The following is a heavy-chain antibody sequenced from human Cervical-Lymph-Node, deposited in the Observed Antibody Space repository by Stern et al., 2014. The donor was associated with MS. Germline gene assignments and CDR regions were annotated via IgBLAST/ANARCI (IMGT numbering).Heavy chain of an antibody. CDR3: ASSYSGWDNPYHFYGMDV. D-gene: IGHD6-19*01. CDR2: IIPISAKA. CDR1: GGTFSRYA. Sequence: QLVQSGAEVKKPGSSVKVSCKASGGTFSRYAISWVRQAPGQGLEWMGGIIPISAKANYAQKFQGRVKLIADESTSTAYMELSSLRSEDAAVYYCASSYSGWDNPYHFYGMDVWGQGTTVTVSS. J-gene: IGHJ6*02. V-gene: IGHV1-69*01.